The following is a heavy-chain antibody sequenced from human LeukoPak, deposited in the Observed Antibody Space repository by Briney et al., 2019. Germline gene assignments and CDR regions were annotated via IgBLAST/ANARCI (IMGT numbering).Heavy chain of an antibody. CDR3: ASERPSSSWYDF. CDR2: IKGDGSEK. CDR1: GFTFSSYG. D-gene: IGHD6-13*01. V-gene: IGHV3-7*01. Sequence: GGSLRLSCAASGFTFSSYGMHWVRQAPNKGLEWVANIKGDGSEKYYVHSVKGRFTISRDNAKDSLYLQMDSLRAEDTALYYCASERPSSSWYDFWGQGTLVTVSS. J-gene: IGHJ5*01.